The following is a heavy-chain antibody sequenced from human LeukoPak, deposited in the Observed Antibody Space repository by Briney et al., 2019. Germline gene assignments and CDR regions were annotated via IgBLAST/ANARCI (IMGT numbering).Heavy chain of an antibody. CDR3: TRTLVVINDAFDI. J-gene: IGHJ3*02. CDR1: GYTFTGYY. D-gene: IGHD3-22*01. V-gene: IGHV1-2*02. CDR2: INPNSGGT. Sequence: ASVKVSCKASGYTFTGYYMHSVRQAPGQGLEWMGWINPNSGGTNYAQKFHGRVIMTRDTSISTAYMELSKLRSDDTAVYYCTRTLVVINDAFDIWGQGTMVTVSS.